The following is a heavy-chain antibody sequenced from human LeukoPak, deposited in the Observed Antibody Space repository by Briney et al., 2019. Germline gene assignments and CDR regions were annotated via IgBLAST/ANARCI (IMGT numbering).Heavy chain of an antibody. J-gene: IGHJ4*02. CDR1: GYTFTSYG. V-gene: IGHV1-18*01. CDR3: ARDGEDIVVVPAVHFDY. CDR2: ISAYNGNT. Sequence: ASVKVSCKASGYTFTSYGISWVRQAPGQGLEWMGWISAYNGNTNYAQKLQGRVTMTTDTSTSTAYMELRSLRSDDTAVYYCARDGEDIVVVPAVHFDYWGQGTLVTVSS. D-gene: IGHD2-2*01.